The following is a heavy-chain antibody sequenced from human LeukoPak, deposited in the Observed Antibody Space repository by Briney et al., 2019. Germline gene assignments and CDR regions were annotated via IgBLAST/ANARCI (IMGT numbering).Heavy chain of an antibody. Sequence: SETLSLTCAVYGGSFSGYYWSWIRQPPGKGLEWIGEINHSGSTNYNPSLKSRVTISVDTSKNQFSLKLSSVTAADTAVYYCARWDDFWSGYFSRRNWFYPWGQGTLVTVSS. CDR2: INHSGST. J-gene: IGHJ5*02. CDR3: ARWDDFWSGYFSRRNWFYP. V-gene: IGHV4-34*01. CDR1: GGSFSGYY. D-gene: IGHD3-3*01.